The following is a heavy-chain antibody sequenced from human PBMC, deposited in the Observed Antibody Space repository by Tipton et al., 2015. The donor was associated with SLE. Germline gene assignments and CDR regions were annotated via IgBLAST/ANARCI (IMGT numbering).Heavy chain of an antibody. CDR3: AREGQSCGGDCYAS. Sequence: SLRLSCAASGFTFSTYDMNWVRQAPGKGLEWLSYISSSASASYYADSVKGRFTISRDNAKNSLYLQMNDLRSEDTAVYYCAREGQSCGGDCYASWGQGTLVTVSS. V-gene: IGHV3-48*03. CDR1: GFTFSTYD. J-gene: IGHJ5*02. D-gene: IGHD2-21*01. CDR2: ISSSASAS.